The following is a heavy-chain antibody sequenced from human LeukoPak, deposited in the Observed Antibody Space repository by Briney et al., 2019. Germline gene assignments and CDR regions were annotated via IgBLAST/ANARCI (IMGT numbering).Heavy chain of an antibody. J-gene: IGHJ4*02. Sequence: ASAKVSCKASGYTFSSYAISWVRQAPGQGLEWMGGIIPIFDTGNYAQKFQGRVTTTRDMSTSTVYMELSSLRSEDTAVYYCARSRNSLGYCSGGSCYSPYFDYWGQGTLVTVSS. V-gene: IGHV1-69*05. D-gene: IGHD2-15*01. CDR1: GYTFSSYA. CDR3: ARSRNSLGYCSGGSCYSPYFDY. CDR2: IIPIFDTG.